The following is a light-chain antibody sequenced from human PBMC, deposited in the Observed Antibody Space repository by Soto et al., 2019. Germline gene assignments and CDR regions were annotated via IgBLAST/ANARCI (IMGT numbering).Light chain of an antibody. V-gene: IGKV1-39*01. CDR3: QQSDSSPPT. CDR2: AAS. J-gene: IGKJ4*01. CDR1: QSISGY. Sequence: DIQMTQSPSSLSASVGDRVTITCRASQSISGYLHWYQQKPGKAPKLLIYAASSLQSGVPSRFSGSGSGTDFTLTISSLQVEYFATYYCQQSDSSPPTFGGGTKVEVK.